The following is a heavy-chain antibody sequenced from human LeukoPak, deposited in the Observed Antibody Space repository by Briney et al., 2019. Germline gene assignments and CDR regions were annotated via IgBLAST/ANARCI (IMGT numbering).Heavy chain of an antibody. CDR2: ISDSGDNT. Sequence: GGSLRLSCAASGFTFSSYAMSWVRQAPGKGLDWVATISDSGDNTYYADSVEGRFTISRDYSKNTLYLQMNSLRDEDTAIYYCAKVPYSDYGSGRPPFMDAWGQGTTVAISS. J-gene: IGHJ6*02. D-gene: IGHD3-10*01. V-gene: IGHV3-23*01. CDR1: GFTFSSYA. CDR3: AKVPYSDYGSGRPPFMDA.